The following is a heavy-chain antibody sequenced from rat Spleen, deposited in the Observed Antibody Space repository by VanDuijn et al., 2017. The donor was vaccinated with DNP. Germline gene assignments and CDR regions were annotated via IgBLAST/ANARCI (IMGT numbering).Heavy chain of an antibody. CDR3: ARFGPDLDY. CDR2: ISYSGST. J-gene: IGHJ2*01. V-gene: IGHV3-1*01. D-gene: IGHD3-1*01. CDR1: GYSITSNY. Sequence: EVQLQESGPGLVKPSQSLSLTCSVTGYSITSNYWAWIRKFPGNKMEWMGYISYSGSTSYNPSLKGRISITRNTSKNQFFLRLNSVTTEDTATYYCARFGPDLDYWGQGVMVTVSS.